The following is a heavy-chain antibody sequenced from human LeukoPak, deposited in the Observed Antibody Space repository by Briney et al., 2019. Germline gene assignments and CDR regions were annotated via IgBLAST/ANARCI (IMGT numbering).Heavy chain of an antibody. CDR2: INPSGGST. V-gene: IGHV1-46*01. J-gene: IGHJ4*02. CDR3: AMRGSNFWSGTLDDY. CDR1: GYTFTSYY. D-gene: IGHD3-3*01. Sequence: WASVKVSCKASGYTFTSYYMHWVRQAPGQGLEWMGIINPSGGSTSYAQKFQGRVTMTRDTSTSTVYMELSSLRSEDTAVYYCAMRGSNFWSGTLDDYWGQGTLVTVSS.